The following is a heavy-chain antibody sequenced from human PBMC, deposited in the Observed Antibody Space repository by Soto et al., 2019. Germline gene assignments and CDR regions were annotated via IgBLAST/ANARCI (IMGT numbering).Heavy chain of an antibody. CDR1: GGTFSSYA. V-gene: IGHV1-69*13. CDR3: AREPLTGYYKGCFDY. J-gene: IGHJ4*02. CDR2: IIPIFGTA. Sequence: GASVKVSCKASGGTFSSYAISWVRQAPGQGLEWMGGIIPIFGTANYAQKFQGRVTITADESTSTAYMELSSLRSEDTAVYYCAREPLTGYYKGCFDYWGQGTLVTVSS. D-gene: IGHD3-9*01.